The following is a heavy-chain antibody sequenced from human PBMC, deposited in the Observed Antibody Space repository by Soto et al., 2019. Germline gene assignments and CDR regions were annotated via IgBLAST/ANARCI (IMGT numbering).Heavy chain of an antibody. D-gene: IGHD6-6*01. CDR3: ARTSSIAARAGAALGQDFDY. J-gene: IGHJ4*02. V-gene: IGHV3-48*02. Sequence: EVQLVESGGGLVQPGGSLRLSCAASGFTFSSYSMNWVRQAPGKGLEWVSYISSSSSTIYYADSVKGRFTISRDNAKNSLYLQTNSLRDEDTAVYYCARTSSIAARAGAALGQDFDYWGQGTLVTVSS. CDR1: GFTFSSYS. CDR2: ISSSSSTI.